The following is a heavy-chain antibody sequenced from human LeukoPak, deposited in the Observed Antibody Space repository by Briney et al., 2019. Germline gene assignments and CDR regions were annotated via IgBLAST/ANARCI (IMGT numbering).Heavy chain of an antibody. J-gene: IGHJ4*02. CDR1: GFTFSSDA. CDR2: ISFDGNNK. V-gene: IGHV3-30-3*01. CDR3: AKVRSPPLELDY. Sequence: PGGSLRLSCVASGFTFSSDAMHWVRQAPGKGLEWVAIISFDGNNKYYADSVKGRVTIARDNSKNKLYLQMNSLRAEDTAVYYCAKVRSPPLELDYWGQGTLVTVSS. D-gene: IGHD1-1*01.